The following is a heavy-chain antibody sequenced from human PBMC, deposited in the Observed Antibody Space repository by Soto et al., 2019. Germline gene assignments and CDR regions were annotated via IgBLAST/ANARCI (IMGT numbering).Heavy chain of an antibody. V-gene: IGHV1-3*04. CDR1: GYTFTTYA. CDR2: INTGNGNT. J-gene: IGHJ4*02. CDR3: ARDLGGWPDY. Sequence: ASAKVSSNASGYTFTTYAIQWVRQAPGQRLEWMGWINTGNGNTKYSQKLQGRVTITRDTSASTAYMELSSLRSEDTAVYYCARDLGGWPDYWGQGPLVTVSS. D-gene: IGHD2-15*01.